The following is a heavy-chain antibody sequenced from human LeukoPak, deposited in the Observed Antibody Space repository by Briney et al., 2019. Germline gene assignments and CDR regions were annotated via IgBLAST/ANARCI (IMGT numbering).Heavy chain of an antibody. CDR3: ARLTVAGYN. V-gene: IGHV5-51*01. CDR2: IYPGDSDT. Sequence: GGSLEISCQGSGCIFTSYWIGWVRQVPGKGLEWMGIIYPGDSDTRYSPSFQGQVTISADKSISTAYLQWSSLKASDTAMYYCARLTVAGYNWGQGTLVTVSS. D-gene: IGHD6-19*01. CDR1: GCIFTSYW. J-gene: IGHJ4*02.